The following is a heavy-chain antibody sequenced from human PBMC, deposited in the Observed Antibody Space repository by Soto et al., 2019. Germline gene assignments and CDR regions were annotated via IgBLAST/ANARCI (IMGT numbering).Heavy chain of an antibody. J-gene: IGHJ4*02. V-gene: IGHV3-23*01. Sequence: EVQLLESGGGLVQPGGSLRLSCAASGFTFNSYAMSWVRQAPGKGLEWVSAISARGGSTSYADSVKGRFTISRDNSKNTLYLQVSSLRAEDTALYYCAKSRTNYYDNSGYFSWGQGTLVTVSS. D-gene: IGHD3-22*01. CDR2: ISARGGST. CDR1: GFTFNSYA. CDR3: AKSRTNYYDNSGYFS.